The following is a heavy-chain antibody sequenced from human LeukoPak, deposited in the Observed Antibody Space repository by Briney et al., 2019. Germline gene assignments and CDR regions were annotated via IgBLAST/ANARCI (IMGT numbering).Heavy chain of an antibody. D-gene: IGHD3-22*01. V-gene: IGHV5-51*01. CDR2: IYPGDSDT. J-gene: IGHJ4*02. CDR1: GYSFTSYW. Sequence: GESLRISCKGSGYSFTSYWIVWVRQMPGKGLERMGIIYPGDSDTRYSPSFQGQVTISADTSISTAYLQWSSLTASDTAIYYCARLFGGYYCDYWGQGTLVTVSS. CDR3: ARLFGGYYCDY.